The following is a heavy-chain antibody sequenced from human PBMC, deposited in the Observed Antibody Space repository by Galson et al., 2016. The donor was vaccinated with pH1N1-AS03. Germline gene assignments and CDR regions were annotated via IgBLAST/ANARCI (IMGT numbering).Heavy chain of an antibody. J-gene: IGHJ4*02. CDR2: LSGGGVST. CDR3: AKDEGDGYCSGGSCYKYFDY. Sequence: SLRLSCAASGFTFSSYAMSWVRQSPGKGLEWVSALSGGGVSTYYADSVKGRFTISRDNSKNTRYLQMNNLRAEDTSIYYCAKDEGDGYCSGGSCYKYFDYWGQGTLVTVSS. D-gene: IGHD2-15*01. CDR1: GFTFSSYA. V-gene: IGHV3-23*01.